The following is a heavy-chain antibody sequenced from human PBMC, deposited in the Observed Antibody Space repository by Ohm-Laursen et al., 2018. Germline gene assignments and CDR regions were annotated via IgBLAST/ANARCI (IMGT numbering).Heavy chain of an antibody. V-gene: IGHV4-39*07. J-gene: IGHJ4*02. Sequence: GTLSLTCAVSGGSISSSSYYWGWIRQPPGKGLEWIGSIYYSGSTYYNPSLKSRVTISVDTSKNQSSLKLSSVTAADTAVYYCASYHGRTVITTHYFDSWGQGTLVTVSS. CDR3: ASYHGRTVITTHYFDS. CDR1: GGSISSSSYY. D-gene: IGHD4-17*01. CDR2: IYYSGST.